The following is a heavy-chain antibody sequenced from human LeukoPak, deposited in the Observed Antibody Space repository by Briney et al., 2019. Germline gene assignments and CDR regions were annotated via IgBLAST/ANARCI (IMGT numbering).Heavy chain of an antibody. Sequence: GGCLRLSCAASGFTLSSYGMHWVRQAPGGGLEWVAVILYDGSNKYYADSVKGRFTISRDNSKNTLYLQMNSLRAEDTAVYYCAKDSLVTAGPGGAFEIWGQGTMVTVSS. CDR2: ILYDGSNK. V-gene: IGHV3-30*18. J-gene: IGHJ3*02. D-gene: IGHD2-21*02. CDR3: AKDSLVTAGPGGAFEI. CDR1: GFTLSSYG.